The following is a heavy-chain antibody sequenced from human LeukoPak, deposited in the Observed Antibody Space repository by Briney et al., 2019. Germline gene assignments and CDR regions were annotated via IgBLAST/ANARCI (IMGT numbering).Heavy chain of an antibody. CDR1: GGSISSSSYY. J-gene: IGHJ5*02. D-gene: IGHD4-17*01. Sequence: SETLSLTCTVSGGSISSSSYYWGWIRQPPGKGLEWIGSIYYSGSTYYNPSLKSRVTISVDTSKNQFSLKLSSVTAADTAVYYCARTKRGDYVGPWGQGTLVTVSS. CDR3: ARTKRGDYVGP. CDR2: IYYSGST. V-gene: IGHV4-39*07.